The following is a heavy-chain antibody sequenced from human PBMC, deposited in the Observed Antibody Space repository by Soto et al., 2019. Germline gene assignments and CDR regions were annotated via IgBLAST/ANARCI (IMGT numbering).Heavy chain of an antibody. CDR2: ISKDGSNK. D-gene: IGHD6-19*01. CDR3: AKQGAVSGDFDH. J-gene: IGHJ4*02. Sequence: QVQLLESGGGEVQPGASLRLSCAASGFTFSIFGMHWVRQAPGKGLEWVAVISKDGSNKYYADSVQGRFTFSRDNSKNTLYLQTNNLRADDTAIYYCAKQGAVSGDFDHWGQGALVTVSS. CDR1: GFTFSIFG. V-gene: IGHV3-30*18.